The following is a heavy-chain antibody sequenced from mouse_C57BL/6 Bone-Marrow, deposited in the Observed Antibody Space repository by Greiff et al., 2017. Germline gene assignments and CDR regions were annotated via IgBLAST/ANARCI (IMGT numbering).Heavy chain of an antibody. CDR1: GYAFSSYW. D-gene: IGHD2-2*01. CDR3: LVTDLYYFDY. J-gene: IGHJ2*01. CDR2: IYPGDGDT. Sequence: AQLQQSGAELVKPGASVKISCKASGYAFSSYWMNWVKQRPGKGLEWIGQIYPGDGDTNYNGKFKGKATLTADKSSSTAYMQLSSLTSEDSAVYFCLVTDLYYFDYWGQGTTLTVSS. V-gene: IGHV1-80*01.